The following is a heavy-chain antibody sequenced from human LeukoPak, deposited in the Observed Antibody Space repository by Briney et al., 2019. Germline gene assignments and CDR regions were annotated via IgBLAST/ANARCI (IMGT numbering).Heavy chain of an antibody. Sequence: SETLSLTCTVSGDSLRSYFWSWFRQPPGKGLEWLGYVYYTGTTNHNPSLKSRVTISVDTSKNQFSLKLSSVTAADTAVYYCARNGYYGSGAAFDIWGQGTMVTVSS. J-gene: IGHJ3*02. CDR3: ARNGYYGSGAAFDI. D-gene: IGHD3-10*01. V-gene: IGHV4-59*08. CDR1: GDSLRSYF. CDR2: VYYTGTT.